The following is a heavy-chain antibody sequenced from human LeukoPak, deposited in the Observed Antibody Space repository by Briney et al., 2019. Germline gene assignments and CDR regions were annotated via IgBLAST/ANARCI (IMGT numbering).Heavy chain of an antibody. D-gene: IGHD3-22*01. Sequence: SETLSLTCTVSGGSISNSYWSWIRQPAGKGLEWIGRIYSSGSTSYNPSLKSRVTMSVDTSKNQFSLKVNSVTAADTAVYYCAREATYFYDSKADFDIWGQGTMVTVSS. CDR3: AREATYFYDSKADFDI. CDR1: GGSISNSY. CDR2: IYSSGST. J-gene: IGHJ3*02. V-gene: IGHV4-4*07.